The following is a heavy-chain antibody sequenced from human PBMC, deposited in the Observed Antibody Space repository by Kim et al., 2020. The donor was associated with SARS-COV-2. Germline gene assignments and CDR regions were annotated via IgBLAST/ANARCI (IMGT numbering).Heavy chain of an antibody. CDR3: ARGSGSYPDY. CDR1: GYTFTSYG. D-gene: IGHD1-26*01. CDR2: ISAYNGNT. J-gene: IGHJ4*02. Sequence: ASEKVSCKASGYTFTSYGISWVRQAPGQGLEWMGWISAYNGNTNYTQKLQGRVTITTDTSTRTAYMELRSRRSDDPAVYYFARGSGSYPDYWGQGTLVTV. V-gene: IGHV1-18*01.